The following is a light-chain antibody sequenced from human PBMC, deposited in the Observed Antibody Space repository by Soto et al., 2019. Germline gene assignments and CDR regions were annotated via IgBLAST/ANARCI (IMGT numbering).Light chain of an antibody. J-gene: IGLJ2*01. CDR2: YDS. V-gene: IGLV3-21*04. Sequence: SYELTQPPSVSVAPGKTARITCGGNKIGSKSVHWYQQKPGQAPVLVIYYDSDRPSGIPERFSGSNSGNTATLTISRVEAGDEAEYYCQVWDSSSEHVVFGGGTKLTVL. CDR1: KIGSKS. CDR3: QVWDSSSEHVV.